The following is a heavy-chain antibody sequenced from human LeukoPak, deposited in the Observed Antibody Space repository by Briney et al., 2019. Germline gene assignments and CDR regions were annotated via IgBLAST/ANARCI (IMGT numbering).Heavy chain of an antibody. CDR2: IIPILGIA. V-gene: IGHV1-69*04. CDR3: AVPTAGGYYYGMDV. J-gene: IGHJ6*02. Sequence: SVKVSCKASGGTFSSYAISWVRQAPGQGLEWMGRIIPILGIANYAQKFQGRVTITADKSTSTAYMELSSLRSEDTAVYYCAVPTAGGYYYGMDVWGQGTTVTASS. CDR1: GGTFSSYA. D-gene: IGHD3-10*01.